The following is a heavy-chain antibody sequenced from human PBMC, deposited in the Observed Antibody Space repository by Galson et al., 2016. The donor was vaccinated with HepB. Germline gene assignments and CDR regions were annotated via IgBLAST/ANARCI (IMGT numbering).Heavy chain of an antibody. CDR1: GFIVSSYH. CDR3: ARDRQYSSSWPRRTYYYGMDV. J-gene: IGHJ6*02. Sequence: SLRLSCAASGFIVSSYHINWVRQAQGKGLEWVSLINSGGSTYYAESVKGRFTRSRDNSKNTVYLQMNSLRVEDTAVYYCARDRQYSSSWPRRTYYYGMDVWGQGATVTVSS. CDR2: INSGGST. D-gene: IGHD6-13*01. V-gene: IGHV3-66*01.